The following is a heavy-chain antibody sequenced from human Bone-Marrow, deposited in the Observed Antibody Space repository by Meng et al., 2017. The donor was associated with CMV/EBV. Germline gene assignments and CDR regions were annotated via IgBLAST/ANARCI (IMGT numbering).Heavy chain of an antibody. J-gene: IGHJ5*02. D-gene: IGHD5-18*01. CDR2: IKSKTEGGTT. V-gene: IGHV3-15*01. Sequence: GESLKISCAASGFTFSNAWMSWVRQAPGKGLEWVGRIKSKTEGGTTDYAAPVKGRFIISRDDSRNTLYLQMNSLKPEDTAVYYCTSLRGDTAMVTSWGQGTLVTVSS. CDR3: TSLRGDTAMVTS. CDR1: GFTFSNAW.